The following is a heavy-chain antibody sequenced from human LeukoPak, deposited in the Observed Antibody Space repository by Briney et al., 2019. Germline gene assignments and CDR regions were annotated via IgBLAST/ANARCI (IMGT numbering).Heavy chain of an antibody. J-gene: IGHJ4*02. Sequence: SQTLSLTCAISGDSLSSNSATWNWVRQSPSRGLEWLGRTYYRSKWYNDYAVSVKGRVTINPDTSKKQFSLQLNSVTPEDTAMYYCARGNGYPFDYWGQGTLVTVSS. V-gene: IGHV6-1*01. CDR3: ARGNGYPFDY. CDR2: TYYRSKWYN. CDR1: GDSLSSNSAT. D-gene: IGHD3-16*01.